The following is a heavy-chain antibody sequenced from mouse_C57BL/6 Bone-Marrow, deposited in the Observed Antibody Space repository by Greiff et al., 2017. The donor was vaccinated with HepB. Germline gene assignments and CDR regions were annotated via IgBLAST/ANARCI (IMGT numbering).Heavy chain of an antibody. V-gene: IGHV1-55*01. Sequence: QVQLQQPGAELVKPGASVKMSCKASGYTFTSYWITWVKQRPGQGLEWIGDIYPGSGSTKYNEKFKSKATLTVDTSSSTAYMQLSSLTSEDSAVYYWGRFYGSSPYAMDYWCRGTAVTVSA. CDR1: GYTFTSYW. D-gene: IGHD1-1*01. J-gene: IGHJ4*01. CDR3: GRFYGSSPYAMDY. CDR2: IYPGSGST.